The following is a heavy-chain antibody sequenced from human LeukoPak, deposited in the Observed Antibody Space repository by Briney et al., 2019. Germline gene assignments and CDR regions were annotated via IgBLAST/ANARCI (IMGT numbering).Heavy chain of an antibody. CDR1: GGSISGTNW. CDR3: SRESGPFCPFGY. D-gene: IGHD1-26*01. J-gene: IGHJ4*02. V-gene: IGHV4-4*02. CDR2: ISLAGQT. Sequence: ASGTLSLTCGVSGGSISGTNWWSWVRQPPGQGLEWVGEISLAGQTNYNPSLNGRVTMSLDKSSNQLSLHLTSVTAADTATYFCSRESGPFCPFGYWGQGTLVIVSS.